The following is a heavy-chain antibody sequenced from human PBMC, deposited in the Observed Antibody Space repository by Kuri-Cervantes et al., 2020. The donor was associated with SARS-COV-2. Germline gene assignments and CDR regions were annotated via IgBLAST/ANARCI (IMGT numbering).Heavy chain of an antibody. J-gene: IGHJ5*02. V-gene: IGHV3-30*03. CDR3: ARDRRVATSNQRGPNWFDP. Sequence: SMRLSCPVAGSPAVRYAMHWVRQAPGKGLEWEVLLLFDDERNTHYADSVKCRFTITRDNSKNTVSLQMNSLTTEDTAVYYCARDRRVATSNQRGPNWFDPWGQGTLVTVPS. D-gene: IGHD5-12*01. CDR2: LLFDDERNT. CDR1: GSPAVRYA.